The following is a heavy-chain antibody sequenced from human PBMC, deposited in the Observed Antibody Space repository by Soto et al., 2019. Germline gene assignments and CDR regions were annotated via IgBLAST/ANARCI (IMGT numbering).Heavy chain of an antibody. V-gene: IGHV3-64*01. J-gene: IGHJ4*02. CDR1: GGTFSSYA. CDR3: ARAVGPFDY. D-gene: IGHD2-15*01. CDR2: ISSNGGST. Sequence: SCKASGGTFSSYAMHWVRQAPGKGLEYVSAISSNGGSTYYANSVRGRFTISRDNSKNTLYLQMDSLRAEDMALYYCARAVGPFDYWGQGALVTVSS.